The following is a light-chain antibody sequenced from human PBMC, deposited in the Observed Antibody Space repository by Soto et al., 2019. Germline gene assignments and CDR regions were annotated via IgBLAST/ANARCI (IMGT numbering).Light chain of an antibody. CDR3: SSYTSSSTSLYV. CDR2: GVS. Sequence: QSALTQPASVSGSPGQSITISCTGSSNDVGAFNYVSWYRHSPGEAPKVLIRGVSIRPSGVSIRFSASKSANTASLTISGLQAEDEADYYCSSYTSSSTSLYVFGTGTKLTVL. CDR1: SNDVGAFNY. V-gene: IGLV2-14*03. J-gene: IGLJ1*01.